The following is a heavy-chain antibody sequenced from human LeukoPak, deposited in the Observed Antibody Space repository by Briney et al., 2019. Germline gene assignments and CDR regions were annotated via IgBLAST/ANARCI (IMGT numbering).Heavy chain of an antibody. CDR1: GYSISSGYY. Sequence: KPSETLSLTCAVSGYSISSGYYWGWIRQPPGKGLEWIGSIYHSGSTYYNPSLKSRVTISVDTSKNQFSLKLSSVTAADTAVYYCARHASGGSCFDYWGQGTLVTVSS. CDR3: ARHASGGSCFDY. V-gene: IGHV4-38-2*01. CDR2: IYHSGST. D-gene: IGHD2-15*01. J-gene: IGHJ4*02.